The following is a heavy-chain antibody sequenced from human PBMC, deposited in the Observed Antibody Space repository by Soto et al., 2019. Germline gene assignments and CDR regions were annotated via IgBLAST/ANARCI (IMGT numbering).Heavy chain of an antibody. Sequence: QGQLVQSEAEVKKPGASVKVSCKASGYTFTRYGISWVRQAPGQGLEWMGWISGYNGDTTYAQKFQGRVSMTIDTSTGTAYMELRSLTSDDTAAYYCAKNGQPPYYYGLDVWGQGTKVTVSS. J-gene: IGHJ6*02. CDR2: ISGYNGDT. D-gene: IGHD2-8*01. CDR3: AKNGQPPYYYGLDV. CDR1: GYTFTRYG. V-gene: IGHV1-18*01.